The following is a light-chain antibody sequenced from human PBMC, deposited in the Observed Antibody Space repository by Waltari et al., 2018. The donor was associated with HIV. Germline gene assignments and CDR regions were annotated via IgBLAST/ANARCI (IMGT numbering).Light chain of an antibody. V-gene: IGKV1-5*03. CDR2: KAS. CDR1: HSVSSW. CDR3: QQYNSYSRA. Sequence: DIQMTQSPSTLSASVGDRFTISCRASHSVSSWLAWYQQKPGRVPNVLIYKASTLASGVPSRFSGSGSGTNFTLTISSLQSEDVATYYCQQYNSYSRAFGQGTKVEIK. J-gene: IGKJ1*01.